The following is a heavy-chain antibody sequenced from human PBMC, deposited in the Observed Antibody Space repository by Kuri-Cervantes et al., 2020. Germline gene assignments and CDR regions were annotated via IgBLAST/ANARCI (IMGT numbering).Heavy chain of an antibody. J-gene: IGHJ4*02. CDR1: GFTFNSCG. V-gene: IGHV3-30*03. CDR2: ISYDGSNT. D-gene: IGHD2-2*01. Sequence: GGSLRLSCAASGFTFNSCGMHWVRQAPGKGLEWVTVISYDGSNTYYADSVKGRFTISRDNAKNSLYLQMNSLRDEDTAVYYCARGESDIVVVPAAIHKDYWGQGTLVTVSS. CDR3: ARGESDIVVVPAAIHKDY.